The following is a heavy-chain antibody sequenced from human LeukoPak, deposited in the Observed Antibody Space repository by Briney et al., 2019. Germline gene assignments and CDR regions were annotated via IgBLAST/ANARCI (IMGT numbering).Heavy chain of an antibody. D-gene: IGHD1-26*01. CDR2: VNHSGGT. J-gene: IGHJ4*02. V-gene: IGHV4-34*01. Sequence: GSLRLSCAASEFTFSGYTMNWVRQPPGKGLEWIGEVNHSGGTKYNPSLKSRVTISLDTSKNQFSLKLGSVTAADTSVYYCARRPPNSGSYSGPSGLDYWGQGTLVTVSS. CDR1: EFTFSGYT. CDR3: ARRPPNSGSYSGPSGLDY.